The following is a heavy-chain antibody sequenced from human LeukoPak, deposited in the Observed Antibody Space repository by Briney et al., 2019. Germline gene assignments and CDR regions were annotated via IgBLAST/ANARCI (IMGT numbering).Heavy chain of an antibody. Sequence: PGGSLTLSCAACGFTISSYSMNWVRQAPGKGLVWSLYIGISSGNTKYTDSVKGRFTISGDKAKHSVYLQMNSLRDAATAVYYCARDTKYPFHNGGEGTLVTVPS. CDR1: GFTISSYS. V-gene: IGHV3-48*02. J-gene: IGHJ4*02. CDR2: IGISSGNT. D-gene: IGHD2-2*01. CDR3: ARDTKYPFHN.